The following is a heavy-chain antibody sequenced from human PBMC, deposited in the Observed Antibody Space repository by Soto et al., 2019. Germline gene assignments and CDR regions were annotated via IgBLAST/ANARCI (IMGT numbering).Heavy chain of an antibody. J-gene: IGHJ3*02. V-gene: IGHV3-30*04. CDR2: ISYDGSNK. CDR1: GFTFSSYA. CDR3: ARDNADAFDI. Sequence: GGSLRLSCAASGFTFSSYAMHWVRQAPGKGLEWVAVISYDGSNKYYADSVKGRFTISRDNSKNTLYLQMNSLRAEDTAVYYCARDNADAFDIWGQGTMVTVSS.